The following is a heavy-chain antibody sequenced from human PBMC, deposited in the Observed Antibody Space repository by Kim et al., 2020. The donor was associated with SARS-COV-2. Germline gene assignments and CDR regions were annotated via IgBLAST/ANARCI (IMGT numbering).Heavy chain of an antibody. D-gene: IGHD3-16*01. J-gene: IGHJ4*01. CDR2: IYYSGST. Sequence: SETLSLTCTVSGGSISSSSYYWGWIRQPPGKGLEWIGSIYYSGSTYYNPSLKSRVTISVDTSKNQFSLKLSSVTAADTAVYYCARQGMMRLHPDFDYWG. CDR3: ARQGMMRLHPDFDY. V-gene: IGHV4-39*01. CDR1: GGSISSSSYY.